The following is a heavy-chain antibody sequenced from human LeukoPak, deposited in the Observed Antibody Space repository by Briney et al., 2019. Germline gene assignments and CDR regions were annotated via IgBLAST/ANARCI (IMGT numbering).Heavy chain of an antibody. V-gene: IGHV1-46*01. CDR3: AGDYGDYESYDAFDI. Sequence: ASVKVSCKASGYTFTSYYMHWVRQAPGQGLEWMGIINPSGGSTSYAQKFQGRVTMTRDTSTSTVYMELSSLRSEDTAVYYCAGDYGDYESYDAFDIWGQGTMVTVSS. CDR1: GYTFTSYY. D-gene: IGHD4-17*01. CDR2: INPSGGST. J-gene: IGHJ3*02.